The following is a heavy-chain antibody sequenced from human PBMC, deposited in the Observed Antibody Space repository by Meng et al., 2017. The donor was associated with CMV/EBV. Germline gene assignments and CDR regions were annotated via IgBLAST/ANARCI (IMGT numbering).Heavy chain of an antibody. CDR2: IIPIFGTA. J-gene: IGHJ4*02. V-gene: IGHV1-69*12. Sequence: QARLVQSGAEVKDPGSAVKVSCKASGGTFSSYAISWVRQAPGQGLEWMGGIIPIFGTANYAQKFRGRVTITADESTSTAYMELSSLRSEDTAVYYCARERGSGSYPFDYWGQGTLVTVSS. D-gene: IGHD1-26*01. CDR1: GGTFSSYA. CDR3: ARERGSGSYPFDY.